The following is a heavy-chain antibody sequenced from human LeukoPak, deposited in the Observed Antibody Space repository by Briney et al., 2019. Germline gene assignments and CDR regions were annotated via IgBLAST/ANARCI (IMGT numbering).Heavy chain of an antibody. Sequence: ASVKVSCKVSGYTLTELSMHWVRQAPGKGLEWMGGFDPEDGETIYAQKFQGRVTMTEDTSTDTAYMELSSLRSEDTAVYYCATDYWPVDTAMDPLRYWGQGTLVTVPS. CDR3: ATDYWPVDTAMDPLRY. D-gene: IGHD5-18*01. CDR1: GYTLTELS. CDR2: FDPEDGET. J-gene: IGHJ4*02. V-gene: IGHV1-24*01.